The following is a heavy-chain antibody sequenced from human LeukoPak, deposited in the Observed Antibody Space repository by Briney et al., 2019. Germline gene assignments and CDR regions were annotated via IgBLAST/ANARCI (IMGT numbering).Heavy chain of an antibody. CDR3: ARGNRIVGGSDY. CDR2: MNPNSGNT. V-gene: IGHV1-8*01. CDR1: GYTFTSYD. J-gene: IGHJ4*02. Sequence: ASVKVSCKASGYTFTSYDINWVRQATGQGLEWMGWMNPNSGNTGYAQKFQGRVTMTRNTSISTAYMELSSLRSEDTAVYYCARGNRIVGGSDYWVQGTLVTVSS. D-gene: IGHD2-15*01.